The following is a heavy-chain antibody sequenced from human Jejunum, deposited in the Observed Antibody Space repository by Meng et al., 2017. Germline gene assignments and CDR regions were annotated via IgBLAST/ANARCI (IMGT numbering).Heavy chain of an antibody. Sequence: SVKVSCKVSGGTFSSFAFNWVRQAPGQGLEWMGGIIPIFGTPNYAQNFQGRVTITTDESTGTAYMELSSLRSEDTAVYYCARVGYYDSNAYWTWFDPWGQGTLVTVSS. J-gene: IGHJ5*02. D-gene: IGHD3-22*01. CDR2: IIPIFGTP. CDR3: ARVGYYDSNAYWTWFDP. V-gene: IGHV1-69*05. CDR1: GGTFSSFA.